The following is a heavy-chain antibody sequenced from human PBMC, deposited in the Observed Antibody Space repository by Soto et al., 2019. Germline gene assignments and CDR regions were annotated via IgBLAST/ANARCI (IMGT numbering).Heavy chain of an antibody. V-gene: IGHV4-34*01. D-gene: IGHD3-3*01. Sequence: QVHLQQWGAGLLKPSETLSLTCAVYGGSFGGYYCSWIRQPPGKGLEWLGEINHSGSTNYNPSLTSRVIISVDTSKNQFSLKLSSVTAADTAVYYCARVPTGPMTIFGVLMTYYFDYWGQGTLVTVPS. CDR3: ARVPTGPMTIFGVLMTYYFDY. CDR2: INHSGST. CDR1: GGSFGGYY. J-gene: IGHJ4*02.